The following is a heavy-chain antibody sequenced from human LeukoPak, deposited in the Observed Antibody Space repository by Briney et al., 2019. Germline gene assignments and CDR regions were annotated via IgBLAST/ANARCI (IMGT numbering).Heavy chain of an antibody. J-gene: IGHJ5*02. Sequence: KASETLSLTCAVYGGSFSGYYWSWIRQPPGKGLEWIGKINQSGSTNYNPSLKSRVTISVDTSKNQFSLKLSSVTAADTAVYYCARTGYVHMGWFDPWGQGTLVTVSS. CDR1: GGSFSGYY. D-gene: IGHD2-2*01. CDR2: INQSGST. CDR3: ARTGYVHMGWFDP. V-gene: IGHV4-34*01.